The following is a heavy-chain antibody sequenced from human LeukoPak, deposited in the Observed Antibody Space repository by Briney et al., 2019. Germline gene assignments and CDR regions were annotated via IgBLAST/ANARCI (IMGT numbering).Heavy chain of an antibody. J-gene: IGHJ3*02. CDR1: GGSFSGYY. Sequence: PSETLSLTCAVYGGSFSGYYWSWIRQPPGKGLEWIGEINHSGSTNYNPSLKSRVTISVDTSKNQFSLKLSSVTAADTAVYYCARDLGGNGDAFDIWGQGTMVTVSS. V-gene: IGHV4-34*01. CDR2: INHSGST. D-gene: IGHD4-23*01. CDR3: ARDLGGNGDAFDI.